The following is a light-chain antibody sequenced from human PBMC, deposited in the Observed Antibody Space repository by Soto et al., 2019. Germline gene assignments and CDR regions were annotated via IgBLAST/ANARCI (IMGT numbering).Light chain of an antibody. J-gene: IGKJ1*01. V-gene: IGKV3-20*01. CDR2: GAS. Sequence: EIVLTQSPGTLSLSPGERATLSCRASQSVSSIFLAWYQHKPGQAPRLLIYGASTRATGIPDRFSGSGSGTDFILTISRLEPEDFAVYYCQQYGSSPRTFGHGTRLAIK. CDR1: QSVSSIF. CDR3: QQYGSSPRT.